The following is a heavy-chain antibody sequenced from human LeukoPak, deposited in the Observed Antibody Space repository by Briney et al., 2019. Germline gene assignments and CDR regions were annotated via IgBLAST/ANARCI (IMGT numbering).Heavy chain of an antibody. V-gene: IGHV1-69*05. CDR2: IIPIFGTA. J-gene: IGHJ4*02. Sequence: SVKVSCKASGGTFSSYAISWVRQAPGQGLEWMGRIIPIFGTANYAQKFQGRVTITTDESTSTAYMELSSLRSDDTAVYYCARVTYYYDSSGYFDYWGQGTLVTVSS. D-gene: IGHD3-22*01. CDR1: GGTFSSYA. CDR3: ARVTYYYDSSGYFDY.